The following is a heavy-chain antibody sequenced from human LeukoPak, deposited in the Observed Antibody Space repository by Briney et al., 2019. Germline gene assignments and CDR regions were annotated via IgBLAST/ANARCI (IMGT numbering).Heavy chain of an antibody. CDR3: ARGLGSNRDY. V-gene: IGHV3-48*04. Sequence: GGSLRLSCAASGFTFSSFSMNWVRQAPGKGLEWVSYIRTSGTNTDYTGSVKGRFTISRDNAKNSLYLQMNSLRAEDTAVYYCARGLGSNRDYWGQGTLVTVSS. J-gene: IGHJ4*02. D-gene: IGHD1-14*01. CDR2: IRTSGTNT. CDR1: GFTFSSFS.